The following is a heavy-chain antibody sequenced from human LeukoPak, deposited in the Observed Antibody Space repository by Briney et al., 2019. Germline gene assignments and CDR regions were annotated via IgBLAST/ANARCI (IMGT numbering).Heavy chain of an antibody. D-gene: IGHD3-10*01. V-gene: IGHV3-15*01. CDR3: TTNLIWFEESPGY. J-gene: IGHJ4*02. CDR1: GFTFSNAW. Sequence: GGSLRLSCAASGFTFSNAWMSWVRQAPGKGLEWVGRIKSKTDGGTTDYAAPVKGRFTISREDSKNTLYLQMNSLKTEDTAVYYCTTNLIWFEESPGYWGQGTLVTVSS. CDR2: IKSKTDGGTT.